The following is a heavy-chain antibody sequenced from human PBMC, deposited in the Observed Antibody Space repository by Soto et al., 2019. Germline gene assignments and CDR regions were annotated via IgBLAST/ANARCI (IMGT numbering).Heavy chain of an antibody. CDR1: GFTFNNAW. CDR2: IKSKADGGTT. CDR3: TTAPDFWSGLDY. V-gene: IGHV3-15*01. Sequence: GGSLRLSCAASGFTFNNAWMSWVHQAPGKGLEWVGRIKSKADGGTTDYAAPVKGRFTISGDDSEDTLYLQMNSLKTEDTAVYYCTTAPDFWSGLDYWGQGTLVTVSS. D-gene: IGHD3-3*01. J-gene: IGHJ4*02.